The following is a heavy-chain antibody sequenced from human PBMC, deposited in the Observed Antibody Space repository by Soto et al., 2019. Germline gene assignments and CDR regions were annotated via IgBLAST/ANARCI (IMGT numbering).Heavy chain of an antibody. V-gene: IGHV4-4*02. D-gene: IGHD4-17*01. Sequence: PSETLSLTCAVSGDSISSSFWWSWVRQPPGKGLEWIGEIYHTESTVYNPSLKSRVTISVDKSKNQFSLNLDSVTAADTAVYYCARSDFGTFDYWGRGILVTVS. CDR2: IYHTEST. CDR1: GDSISSSFW. J-gene: IGHJ4*02. CDR3: ARSDFGTFDY.